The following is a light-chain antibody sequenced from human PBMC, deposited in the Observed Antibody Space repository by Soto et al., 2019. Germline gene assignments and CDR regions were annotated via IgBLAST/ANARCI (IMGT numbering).Light chain of an antibody. J-gene: IGLJ2*01. CDR2: EVY. Sequence: QSALTQPHSASGSPGQSATISCTGAASDIGAYNFVCWYQQYPGKAPKLMIYEVYKRPSGVPDRFSGSKSCNTASLTVSGLQPEDDADYYCTSFAGSDKLIFGGGTKVTV. CDR3: TSFAGSDKLI. CDR1: ASDIGAYNF. V-gene: IGLV2-8*01.